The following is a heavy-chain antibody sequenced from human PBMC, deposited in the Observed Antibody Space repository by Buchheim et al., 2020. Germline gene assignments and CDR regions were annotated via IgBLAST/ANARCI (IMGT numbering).Heavy chain of an antibody. J-gene: IGHJ6*02. Sequence: QVQLQESGPGLVKPSQTLSLTCTVSGGSISSGGYYWSWIRQHPGKGLEWIGYIYYSGSTYYNPSLKSRVTISVNTSKNQFFRTLSSVTAADTAVYYCARDQGVVVAATHYYYGMDVCGEGT. CDR3: ARDQGVVVAATHYYYGMDV. D-gene: IGHD2-15*01. CDR1: GGSISSGGYY. V-gene: IGHV4-31*03. CDR2: IYYSGST.